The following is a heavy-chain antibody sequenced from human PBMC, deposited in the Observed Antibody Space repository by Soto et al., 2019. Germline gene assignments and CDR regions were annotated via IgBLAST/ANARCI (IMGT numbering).Heavy chain of an antibody. V-gene: IGHV1-8*01. CDR1: GYTLTTYD. J-gene: IGHJ6*03. CDR3: ARGIYVTHYFYYMDV. CDR2: MNPNSGES. Sequence: QVQLVQSGAEVKKPGASVKVSCKASGYTLTTYDTNWVRQATGQGLEWVGRMNPNSGESTYAQKFRGRVTLTRNTSVSTVYMELSSLRSEDTAVYYCARGIYVTHYFYYMDVWGEGTTVTVSS. D-gene: IGHD3-10*02.